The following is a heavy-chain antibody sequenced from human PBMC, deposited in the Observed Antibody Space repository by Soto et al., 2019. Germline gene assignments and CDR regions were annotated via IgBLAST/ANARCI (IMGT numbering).Heavy chain of an antibody. CDR1: GFSISTPS. CDR3: ARGGTVSTA. D-gene: IGHD4-4*01. J-gene: IGHJ5*02. CDR2: ISSGNNAI. Sequence: VQLVESGGGWVQPGGSLRLSCAASGFSISTPSMNWVRQAPGKGLEWVSFISSGNNAIYYADSVKGRFKISRDIAKNSVYLQMNSLGAEDTAVYYCARGGTVSTAWGQGTRVTVSS. V-gene: IGHV3-48*01.